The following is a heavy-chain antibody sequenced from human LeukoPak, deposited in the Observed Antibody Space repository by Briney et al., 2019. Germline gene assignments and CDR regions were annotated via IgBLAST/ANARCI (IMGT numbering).Heavy chain of an antibody. Sequence: GGSLRLSCAASGFTFSSYAMSWVRQAPGKGLEWVSAISGSGGSTYYADSVKVRFTISRDNSNNTVSLQMDSLKVEDTAVYYCAKAGRFSIYGVVDAFDAWGQGTMVTVSS. V-gene: IGHV3-23*01. CDR1: GFTFSSYA. J-gene: IGHJ3*01. CDR3: AKAGRFSIYGVVDAFDA. CDR2: ISGSGGST. D-gene: IGHD3-3*01.